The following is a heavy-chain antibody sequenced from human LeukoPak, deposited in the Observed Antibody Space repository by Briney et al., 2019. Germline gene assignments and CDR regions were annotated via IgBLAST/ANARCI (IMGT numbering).Heavy chain of an antibody. V-gene: IGHV3-48*03. Sequence: GGSLRLSCAASGFTFSSYEMNWVRQAPGKGLEWVSYISSSGSTIYYADSVKGRFTISRDNAKNSLYLQMNSLRAEDTAVYYCARYCSSTSCYDLGDYWGQGTLVTVSS. CDR3: ARYCSSTSCYDLGDY. CDR2: ISSSGSTI. J-gene: IGHJ4*02. D-gene: IGHD2-2*01. CDR1: GFTFSSYE.